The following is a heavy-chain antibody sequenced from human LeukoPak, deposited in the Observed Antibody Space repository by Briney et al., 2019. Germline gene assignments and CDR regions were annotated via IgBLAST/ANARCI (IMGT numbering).Heavy chain of an antibody. CDR1: GDSISRNY. Sequence: PSETLSLTCTVSGDSISRNYWTWIRQPPGKGLEWIGYVYYSGSTNYNPSLRSRVSIPLDTSKNQFSLKLSSVTAADTAVYYCARRYCLSTSCYSLFDYWGQGTLVTVSS. D-gene: IGHD2-2*01. CDR3: ARRYCLSTSCYSLFDY. V-gene: IGHV4-59*08. J-gene: IGHJ4*02. CDR2: VYYSGST.